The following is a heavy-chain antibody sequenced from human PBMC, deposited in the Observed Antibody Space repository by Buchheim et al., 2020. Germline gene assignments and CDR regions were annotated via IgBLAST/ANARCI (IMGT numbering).Heavy chain of an antibody. Sequence: EVQLLESGGGLVQQGGSLRLSCAASGFSFSTYAMSWVRQAPTKGLEWVSGISDSGGSTYYTDSVKGRFTISRDNSKNTLFLQMNNLGADDTAVYYCAKMGTNWGSGWIDYWGQGTL. V-gene: IGHV3-23*01. J-gene: IGHJ4*02. CDR1: GFSFSTYA. CDR2: ISDSGGST. CDR3: AKMGTNWGSGWIDY. D-gene: IGHD7-27*01.